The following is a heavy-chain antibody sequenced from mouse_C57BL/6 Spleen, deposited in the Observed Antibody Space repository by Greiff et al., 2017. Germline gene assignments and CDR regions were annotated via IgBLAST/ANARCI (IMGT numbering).Heavy chain of an antibody. CDR3: AREGGLTGTGFDY. Sequence: QVQLQQPGAELVMPGASVKLSCKASGYTFTSYWMHWVKQRPGQGLEWIGEIDPSDSYTNYNQKFKGKSTLTVDKSSSTAYMQLSSLTSEDSAVYYCAREGGLTGTGFDYWGQGTTLTVSS. CDR1: GYTFTSYW. D-gene: IGHD4-1*01. CDR2: IDPSDSYT. J-gene: IGHJ2*01. V-gene: IGHV1-69*01.